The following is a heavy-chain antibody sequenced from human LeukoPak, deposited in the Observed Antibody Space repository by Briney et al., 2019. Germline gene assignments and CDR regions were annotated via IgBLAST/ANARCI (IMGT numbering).Heavy chain of an antibody. CDR3: AKATTISAAGSHFVY. CDR2: ISGNGGTT. D-gene: IGHD6-13*01. J-gene: IGHJ4*02. Sequence: GGSLRLSCVDSGFTSSNYAMSWVRQAPGGGLEWVAAISGNGGTTYYADSVKGRFTISRDNSKDTLYLQMNSLRAEDTAVFYCAKATTISAAGSHFVYWGQGTLVTVSS. V-gene: IGHV3-23*01. CDR1: GFTSSNYA.